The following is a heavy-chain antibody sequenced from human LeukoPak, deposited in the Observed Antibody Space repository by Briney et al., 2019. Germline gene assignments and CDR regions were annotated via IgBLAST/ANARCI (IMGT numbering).Heavy chain of an antibody. CDR1: GGSINTANYY. J-gene: IGHJ4*02. Sequence: SETLSLTCIVSGGSINTANYYWTWIRQPPGKGLEWIGYIPYSGTPYYNPSLNSRVTISLDTSKNQFSLRLNSVTAADTAMYYCARDRYGDFEDYWGQGTLVTVSS. CDR3: ARDRYGDFEDY. V-gene: IGHV4-30-4*08. CDR2: IPYSGTP. D-gene: IGHD4-17*01.